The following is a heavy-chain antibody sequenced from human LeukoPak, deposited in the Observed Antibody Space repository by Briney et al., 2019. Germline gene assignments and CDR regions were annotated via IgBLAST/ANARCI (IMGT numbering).Heavy chain of an antibody. CDR1: GFTFSSYA. D-gene: IGHD6-19*01. CDR3: AKSTSSGWYYFDY. Sequence: GGSLRLSCAASGFTFSSYAVSWVRQAPGKGLEWVSAISGSGGSTYYADSVKGRFTISRDNSKNTLYLQMNSLRAEDTAVYYCAKSTSSGWYYFDYWGQGTLVTVSS. V-gene: IGHV3-23*01. J-gene: IGHJ4*02. CDR2: ISGSGGST.